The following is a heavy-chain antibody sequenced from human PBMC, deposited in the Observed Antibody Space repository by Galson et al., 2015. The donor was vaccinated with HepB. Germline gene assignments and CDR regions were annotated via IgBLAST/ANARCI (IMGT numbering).Heavy chain of an antibody. V-gene: IGHV1-24*01. Sequence: SVKVSCKVSGYSFTKSSMNWVRQAPGKGLEWMGDFDPEDGEIVYAQKFQGRVSMTEDTSTETAYMELSSLRSEDTAVYYCVMDSFTSYSGSGSRRGAFDIWGQGTVVTVSS. D-gene: IGHD3-10*01. CDR1: GYSFTKSS. CDR2: FDPEDGEI. J-gene: IGHJ3*02. CDR3: VMDSFTSYSGSGSRRGAFDI.